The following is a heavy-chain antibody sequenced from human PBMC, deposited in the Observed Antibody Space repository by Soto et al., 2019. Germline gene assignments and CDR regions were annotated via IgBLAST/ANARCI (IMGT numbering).Heavy chain of an antibody. Sequence: QVQLVQSGAEVKKPGSSVKVSCKASGGTFSSYAISWVRQAPGQGLEWMGGIIPIFGTANYAQKFQGRVTITADESTRTAYMELSSLRSEDTAVYYYARLEVVVAATHPRDYYYGMDVWGQGTTVTVSS. CDR3: ARLEVVVAATHPRDYYYGMDV. J-gene: IGHJ6*02. D-gene: IGHD2-15*01. V-gene: IGHV1-69*01. CDR2: IIPIFGTA. CDR1: GGTFSSYA.